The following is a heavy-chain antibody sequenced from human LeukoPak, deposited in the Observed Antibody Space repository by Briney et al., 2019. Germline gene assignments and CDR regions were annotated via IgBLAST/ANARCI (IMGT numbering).Heavy chain of an antibody. J-gene: IGHJ3*02. CDR3: AVNYGDDAFDI. CDR1: GGSISSYY. CDR2: IYTSGST. V-gene: IGHV4-4*07. D-gene: IGHD4-17*01. Sequence: SETLSLTCTVSGGSISSYYWSWIRQPAGKGLEWIGRIYTSGSTNYNPSLKSRVTMSVDTSKNHFSLKLSSVTAADTAAYCCAVNYGDDAFDIWGQGTMVTVSS.